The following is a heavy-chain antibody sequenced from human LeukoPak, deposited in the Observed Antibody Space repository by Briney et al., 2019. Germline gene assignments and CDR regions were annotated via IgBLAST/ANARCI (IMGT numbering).Heavy chain of an antibody. CDR1: GGTFSSYA. D-gene: IGHD3-22*01. CDR2: MNPNSGNT. Sequence: ASVKVSCKASGGTFSSYAISWVRQATGQGLEWMGWMNPNSGNTGYAQEFQGRVTMTRNTSISTAYMELSSLRSEDTAVYYCARGEHYYDSSGTEPFDYWGQGTLVTVSS. CDR3: ARGEHYYDSSGTEPFDY. V-gene: IGHV1-8*02. J-gene: IGHJ4*02.